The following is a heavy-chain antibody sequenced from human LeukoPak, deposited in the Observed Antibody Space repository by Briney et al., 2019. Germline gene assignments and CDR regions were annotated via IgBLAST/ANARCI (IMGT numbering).Heavy chain of an antibody. CDR1: GYTLTELS. J-gene: IGHJ6*02. V-gene: IGHV1-24*01. CDR3: ATDVQRGVADGNFYYYYYGMDV. CDR2: FDPEDGET. Sequence: ASVKVSCKVSGYTLTELSMHWVRRAPGKGLEWMGGFDPEDGETIYAQKFQGRVTMTEDTSTDTAYMELSSLRSEDTAVYYCATDVQRGVADGNFYYYYYGMDVWGQGTTVTVSS. D-gene: IGHD1-14*01.